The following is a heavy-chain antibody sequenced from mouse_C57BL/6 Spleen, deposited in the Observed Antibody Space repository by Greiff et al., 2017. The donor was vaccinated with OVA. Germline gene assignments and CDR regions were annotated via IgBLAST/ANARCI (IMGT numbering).Heavy chain of an antibody. V-gene: IGHV14-1*01. D-gene: IGHD1-1*01. Sequence: EVKLMESGAELVRPGASVKLSCTASGFNIKDYYMHWVKQRPEQGLEWIGRIDPEDGDTEYAPKFQGKATMTADTSSNTAYLQLSSLTSEDTAVYYCTGDYYGSSYDYWGQGTTLTVSS. CDR1: GFNIKDYY. CDR3: TGDYYGSSYDY. J-gene: IGHJ2*01. CDR2: IDPEDGDT.